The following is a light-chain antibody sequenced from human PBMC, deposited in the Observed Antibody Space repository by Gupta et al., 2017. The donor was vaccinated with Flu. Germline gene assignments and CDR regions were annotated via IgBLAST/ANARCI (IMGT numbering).Light chain of an antibody. V-gene: IGLV1-40*01. J-gene: IGLJ1*01. CDR2: NND. Sequence: QSVLTQPPSVSGAPGQRVTISCTGSNSNIGAGYDVHWYQQLPGTAPKLLIYNNDNRPSGVPDRFSGSKSGTSASLAITGLQAEDEADYYCQSYDTSLRGSEVFGTGTEVTVL. CDR1: NSNIGAGYD. CDR3: QSYDTSLRGSEV.